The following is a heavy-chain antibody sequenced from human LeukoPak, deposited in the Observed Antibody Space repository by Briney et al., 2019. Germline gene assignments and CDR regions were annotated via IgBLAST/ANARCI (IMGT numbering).Heavy chain of an antibody. D-gene: IGHD2-2*01. V-gene: IGHV3-33*01. CDR2: IWYDGSNK. J-gene: IGHJ3*02. CDR3: ARDRVPAARTRVVFDI. Sequence: GGSLRLSCAASGFTFSSYGMHWVRQAPGKGLEWVAVIWYDGSNKYYADSVKGRFTISRDNSKNTLYLQMNSLRAEDTAVYYCARDRVPAARTRVVFDIWGQGTMVTVSS. CDR1: GFTFSSYG.